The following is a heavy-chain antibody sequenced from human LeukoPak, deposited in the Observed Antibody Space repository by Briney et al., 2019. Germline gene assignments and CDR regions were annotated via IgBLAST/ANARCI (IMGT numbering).Heavy chain of an antibody. J-gene: IGHJ4*02. CDR1: GYTFTSYD. Sequence: ASVKASCKASGYTFTSYDINSVRQATGQGLEWMGWMNPNSGNTGYAQKFQGRVTMTRNTSISTAYMELSSLRSEDTAVYYCARAYYYDSSGYYVYWGQGTLVTVSS. V-gene: IGHV1-8*01. D-gene: IGHD3-22*01. CDR2: MNPNSGNT. CDR3: ARAYYYDSSGYYVY.